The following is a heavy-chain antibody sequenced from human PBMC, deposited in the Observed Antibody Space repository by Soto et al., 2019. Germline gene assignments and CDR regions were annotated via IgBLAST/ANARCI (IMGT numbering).Heavy chain of an antibody. CDR2: ISNGGNYI. D-gene: IGHD2-2*01. J-gene: IGHJ4*02. CDR3: ARDESACSSIRY. V-gene: IGHV3-21*01. Sequence: EVQVVESGGGLVKPGGSLRLSCTASGSPFSTYGMNWVRQAPGKGLEWVSSISNGGNYIYYADSVQGRFTISRDNAKNSLYLQMNSLRAEYTAVYFCARDESACSSIRYWGQGTLVTVSS. CDR1: GSPFSTYG.